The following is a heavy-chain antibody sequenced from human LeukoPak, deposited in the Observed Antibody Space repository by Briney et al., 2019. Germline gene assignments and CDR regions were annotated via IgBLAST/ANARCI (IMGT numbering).Heavy chain of an antibody. Sequence: NPGGSLRLSCVASGFTFSTYTMNWVRQAPGKGLEWVSSISSRSTYIYYAGSVKGRFTISRDNAKNSLYLQMKSLRAEDTAVYYCARAPPYCGGGCSDWYFDLWGRGTLVTVSS. CDR1: GFTFSTYT. J-gene: IGHJ2*01. CDR3: ARAPPYCGGGCSDWYFDL. CDR2: ISSRSTYI. V-gene: IGHV3-21*01. D-gene: IGHD2-21*02.